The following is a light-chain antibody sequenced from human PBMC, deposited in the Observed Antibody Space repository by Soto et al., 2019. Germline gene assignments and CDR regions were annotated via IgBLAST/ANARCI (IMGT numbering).Light chain of an antibody. V-gene: IGKV1-12*01. Sequence: DIQMTQSPSSVSASVGDRVSITCRASQGISSWLAWYQQKPGRAPKLLIYTGSSLQSGVPTRCSGTGSGTDFTLTISSLQPEDVAAYYCQQANSFPLTFGGGTKVEIK. CDR2: TGS. CDR3: QQANSFPLT. CDR1: QGISSW. J-gene: IGKJ4*01.